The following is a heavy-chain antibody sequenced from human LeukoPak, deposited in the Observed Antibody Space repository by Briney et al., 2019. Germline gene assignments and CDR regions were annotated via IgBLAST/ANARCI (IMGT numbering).Heavy chain of an antibody. Sequence: GGSLRLSCAASGFTFSSYAMSWVRQAPGKGLEWVSAISGSGGSTYYADSVKGRLTISRDNSKNTLYLQMNSLRAEDTAVYYCAKDLKRGLYIVPRWAFDIWGQGTMVTVSS. CDR2: ISGSGGST. D-gene: IGHD3-10*01. CDR3: AKDLKRGLYIVPRWAFDI. J-gene: IGHJ3*02. V-gene: IGHV3-23*01. CDR1: GFTFSSYA.